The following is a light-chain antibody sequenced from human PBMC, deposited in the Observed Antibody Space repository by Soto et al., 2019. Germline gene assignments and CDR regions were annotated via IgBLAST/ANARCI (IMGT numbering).Light chain of an antibody. CDR1: SSDVGGYNY. CDR3: SSYTGSSTRREV. V-gene: IGLV2-14*01. CDR2: DVS. J-gene: IGLJ1*01. Sequence: QSALTQPASVSGSPGQSITISCTGTSSDVGGYNYVSWYQQHPGKAPKLMIYDVSNRPSGVSNRFSGSKSGNTASLTISGLQEDDEADYYCSSYTGSSTRREVFGTGTKLTVL.